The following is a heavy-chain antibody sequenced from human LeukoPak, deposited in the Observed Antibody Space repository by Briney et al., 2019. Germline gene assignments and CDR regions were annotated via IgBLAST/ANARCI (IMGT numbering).Heavy chain of an antibody. Sequence: SETLSLTCTVSGGSISSYYWSWIRQPPGKGLEWIGYIYYSGSTNYNPSLKSRVTISVDTSKSQFSLKLSSVTAADTAVYYCARGSLIAAAGPYNWFDPWGQGTLVTVSS. J-gene: IGHJ5*02. D-gene: IGHD6-13*01. V-gene: IGHV4-59*01. CDR3: ARGSLIAAAGPYNWFDP. CDR2: IYYSGST. CDR1: GGSISSYY.